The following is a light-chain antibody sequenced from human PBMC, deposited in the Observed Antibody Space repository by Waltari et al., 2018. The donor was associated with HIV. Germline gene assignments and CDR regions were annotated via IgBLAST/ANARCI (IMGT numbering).Light chain of an antibody. V-gene: IGLV2-11*01. J-gene: IGLJ2*01. Sequence: QSALTQPRSVSESPGQSVTISCTGTSSDVGAYNYVSWYQQHPGRAPKFIIYNVSERPSWVPDRFSGSKSGNTASLTISCLQADDEAAYYCSSYAGTSNFVLFGGGTKLTVL. CDR2: NVS. CDR3: SSYAGTSNFVL. CDR1: SSDVGAYNY.